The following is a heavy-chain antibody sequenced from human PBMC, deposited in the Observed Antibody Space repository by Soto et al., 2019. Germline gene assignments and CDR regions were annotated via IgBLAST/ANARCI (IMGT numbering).Heavy chain of an antibody. J-gene: IGHJ4*02. CDR2: IWYDGSNK. D-gene: IGHD5-18*01. CDR1: GFTFSSYG. CDR3: ARATGYSYGYYVY. V-gene: IGHV3-33*01. Sequence: QVQLVESGGGVVQPGRSLRLSCAASGFTFSSYGMHWVRQAPGKGLEWVAVIWYDGSNKYYADSVKGRFTISRDNSKNTLYLQMNSLRVEDTAVYYCARATGYSYGYYVYWGQGTLVTVSS.